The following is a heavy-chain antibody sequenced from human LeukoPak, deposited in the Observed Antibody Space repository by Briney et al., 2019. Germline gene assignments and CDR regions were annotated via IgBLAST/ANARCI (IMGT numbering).Heavy chain of an antibody. V-gene: IGHV1-18*01. J-gene: IGHJ6*02. CDR1: GYTFTTYG. CDR3: ARRPGVTGPYNDYGMDV. CDR2: ISGYNGNT. Sequence: ASVKVSCKASGYTFTTYGLNWVRQAPGQGLEWQGWISGYNGNTDYSQRFQGRVTMTTDTSTNTAYMELRSLTSDDTAVYYCARRPGVTGPYNDYGMDVWGQGTTVTVSS. D-gene: IGHD2-21*02.